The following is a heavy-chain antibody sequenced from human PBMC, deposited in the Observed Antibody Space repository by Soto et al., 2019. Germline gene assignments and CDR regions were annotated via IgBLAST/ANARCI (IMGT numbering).Heavy chain of an antibody. Sequence: STNWWSWLRHAPGQGLEWVSVVYSGGSTYYADSVNGSFTISRDNSKNTLYFQMNSLRAEDTAVYYCARATIQLWPNYYDYGMDVWGQGTTVTVSS. CDR2: VYSGGST. D-gene: IGHD5-18*01. J-gene: IGHJ6*02. CDR3: ARATIQLWPNYYDYGMDV. V-gene: IGHV3-66*01. CDR1: STNW.